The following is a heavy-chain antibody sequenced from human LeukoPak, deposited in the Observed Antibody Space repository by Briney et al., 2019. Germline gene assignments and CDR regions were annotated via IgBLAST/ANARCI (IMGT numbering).Heavy chain of an antibody. Sequence: ASVTVSCKASGYTFTSYDINWVQQATGQGLEWMGWMNPNSGNTGYAQKFQGRVTMTRNTSISTAYMELSSLRSEDTAVYYCASQIGYSYGSDYWGQGTLVTVSS. V-gene: IGHV1-8*01. CDR1: GYTFTSYD. CDR2: MNPNSGNT. J-gene: IGHJ4*02. CDR3: ASQIGYSYGSDY. D-gene: IGHD5-18*01.